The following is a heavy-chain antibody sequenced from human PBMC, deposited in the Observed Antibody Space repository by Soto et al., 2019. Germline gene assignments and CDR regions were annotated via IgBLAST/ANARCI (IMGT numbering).Heavy chain of an antibody. D-gene: IGHD5-12*01. J-gene: IGHJ5*02. CDR2: ITRISGSR. CDR1: GFNLNSLA. Sequence: GGSLTLSCAASGFNLNSLAMSWIRQAPGKELEWLSYITRISGSREYADYVRGGFAISSNNSKNVLFLQMHSPRADDTATYYCAKDPTSPWTANWVDPWGKGTLVTVSS. V-gene: IGHV3-23*01. CDR3: AKDPTSPWTANWVDP.